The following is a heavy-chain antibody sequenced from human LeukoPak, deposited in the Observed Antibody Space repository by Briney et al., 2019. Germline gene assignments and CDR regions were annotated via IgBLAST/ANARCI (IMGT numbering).Heavy chain of an antibody. V-gene: IGHV3-7*01. J-gene: IGHJ4*02. Sequence: PGGSLRLSCAASGFTFSSYWMTWVRQAPGKGLEWVANINEDGSEKYYVDSVKGRFTISRDNAKSSLYLQMNSLRAEDTAVYYCASEPLSTSWGQGTLVTVSS. D-gene: IGHD2-2*01. CDR3: ASEPLSTS. CDR1: GFTFSSYW. CDR2: INEDGSEK.